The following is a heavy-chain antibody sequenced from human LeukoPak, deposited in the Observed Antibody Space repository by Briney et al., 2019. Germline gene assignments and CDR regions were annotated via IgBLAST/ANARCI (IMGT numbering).Heavy chain of an antibody. J-gene: IGHJ4*02. CDR3: ARQPSYYDILTGYCLPFCFDY. CDR1: GGSFSGYY. D-gene: IGHD3-9*01. Sequence: SETLSLTCAVYGGSFSGYYWSWIRQPPGKGLEWIGEINHSGSTNYNPSLKSRVTISVDTSKNQFSLKLSSVTAADTAVYYCARQPSYYDILTGYCLPFCFDYWGQGTLVTVSS. CDR2: INHSGST. V-gene: IGHV4-34*01.